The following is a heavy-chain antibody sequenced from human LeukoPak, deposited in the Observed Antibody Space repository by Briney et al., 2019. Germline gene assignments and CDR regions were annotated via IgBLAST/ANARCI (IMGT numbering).Heavy chain of an antibody. V-gene: IGHV1-3*01. CDR1: GYTFTSYA. Sequence: ASVKVSCKASGYTFTSYAMHWVRQAPGQRLEWMGWINAGNGNTKYSQKFQGRVTITRDTSASTAYMELSGLRSEDTAVYYCARVTTKRRHTFDYWGQGTLVTVSS. J-gene: IGHJ4*02. D-gene: IGHD4-11*01. CDR2: INAGNGNT. CDR3: ARVTTKRRHTFDY.